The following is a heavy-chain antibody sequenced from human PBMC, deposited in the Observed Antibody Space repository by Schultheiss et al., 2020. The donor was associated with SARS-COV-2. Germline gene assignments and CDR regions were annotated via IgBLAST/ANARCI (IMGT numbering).Heavy chain of an antibody. V-gene: IGHV3-48*04. J-gene: IGHJ5*02. CDR3: ARDPPVVVVGDGFDP. D-gene: IGHD2-15*01. Sequence: GGSLRLSCAASGFTFSSYSMNWVRQAPGKGLEWVSYISSSSSTIYYADFVKGRFTISRDNAKNSLYLQMNSLRAEDTAVYYCARDPPVVVVGDGFDPWGQGTLVTVSS. CDR1: GFTFSSYS. CDR2: ISSSSSTI.